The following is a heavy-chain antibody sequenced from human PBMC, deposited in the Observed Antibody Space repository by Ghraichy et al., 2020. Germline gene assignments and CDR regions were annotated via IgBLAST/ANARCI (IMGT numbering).Heavy chain of an antibody. CDR2: FYYSGNT. D-gene: IGHD6-13*01. CDR1: GDSITSRTYY. V-gene: IGHV4-39*01. Sequence: SETLSLTCTVSGDSITSRTYYWGWIRQPPGKGLEWIGSFYYSGNTYYNSSLKSRVTISVDTSKNQFSLKLSSVTAADTAIYYCARHNLAGRGFDPWGQGTLVTVSS. CDR3: ARHNLAGRGFDP. J-gene: IGHJ5*02.